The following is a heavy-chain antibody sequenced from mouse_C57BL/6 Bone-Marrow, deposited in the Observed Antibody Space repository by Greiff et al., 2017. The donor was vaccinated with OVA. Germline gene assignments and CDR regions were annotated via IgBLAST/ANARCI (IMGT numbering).Heavy chain of an antibody. V-gene: IGHV5-17*02. CDR2: ISSGSSTI. J-gene: IGHJ1*01. CDR3: ARSGGNFHWYFNV. D-gene: IGHD2-1*01. CDR1: GFTFSSFG. Sequence: DVQLQESGGGLVQPGGSRKLSCAASGFTFSSFGIHWVRQAPKKGLEWVAYISSGSSTIYYVDTVKGRFTISRDNPKNTLFLQMTSLRSEDTAMYYCARSGGNFHWYFNVWGAGTSVTVAS.